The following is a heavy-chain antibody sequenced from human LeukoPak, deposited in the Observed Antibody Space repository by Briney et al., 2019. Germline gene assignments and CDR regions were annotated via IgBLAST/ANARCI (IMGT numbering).Heavy chain of an antibody. Sequence: GGSLRLSCAASGSTFSSYWMSWVRQAPGKGLEWVANIKQDGSEKYYVDSVRGRFTISRDNAKNSLYLHLNSLRAEDTAIYCARVRTEWYIDLWGRGTLVTVSP. CDR2: IKQDGSEK. D-gene: IGHD2-8*02. V-gene: IGHV3-7*01. J-gene: IGHJ2*01. CDR3: ARVRTEWYIDL. CDR1: GSTFSSYW.